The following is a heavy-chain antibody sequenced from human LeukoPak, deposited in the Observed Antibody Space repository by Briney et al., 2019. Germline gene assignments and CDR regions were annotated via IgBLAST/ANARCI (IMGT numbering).Heavy chain of an antibody. J-gene: IGHJ4*02. CDR2: TYYSGSS. CDR1: GGSFSSSSYY. V-gene: IGHV4-39*01. D-gene: IGHD3-16*02. Sequence: PSETLSLTCTVSGGSFSSSSYYWGWIRQPPGKGLEWIGSTYYSGSSYYNPSLKSRVTISVDTSKNQFSLKLSSVTAADTAVYYCARGGGIRLGELSSPFDYWGQGTLVTVSS. CDR3: ARGGGIRLGELSSPFDY.